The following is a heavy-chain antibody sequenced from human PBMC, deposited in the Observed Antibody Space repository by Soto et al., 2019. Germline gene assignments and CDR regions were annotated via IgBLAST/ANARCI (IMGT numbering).Heavy chain of an antibody. CDR3: ARERYSSSYFDY. J-gene: IGHJ4*02. D-gene: IGHD6-13*01. Sequence: SRVTTSVDTSKNQFSLKLSSVTAADTAVYYCARERYSSSYFDYWGQGTLVTVSS. V-gene: IGHV4-34*01.